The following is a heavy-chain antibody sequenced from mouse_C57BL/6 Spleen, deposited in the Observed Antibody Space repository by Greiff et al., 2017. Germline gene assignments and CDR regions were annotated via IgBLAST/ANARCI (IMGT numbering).Heavy chain of an antibody. Sequence: EVHLVESGGGLVQPGGSLSLSCAASGFTFTDYYMSWVRQPPGKALEWLGFIRNKANGYTTEYSASVKGRFTISRDNSQSILYLQMNALRAEDSATYYCAGGLRRPFAYWGQGTLVTVSA. D-gene: IGHD2-4*01. J-gene: IGHJ3*01. CDR1: GFTFTDYY. CDR3: AGGLRRPFAY. V-gene: IGHV7-3*01. CDR2: IRNKANGYTT.